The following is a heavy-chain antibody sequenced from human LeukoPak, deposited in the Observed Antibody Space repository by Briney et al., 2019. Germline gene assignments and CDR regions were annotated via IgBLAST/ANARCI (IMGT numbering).Heavy chain of an antibody. CDR3: ARGGGGRLPTN. CDR1: GDSISSSSYY. Sequence: SETLSLTCTVSGDSISSSSYYWGWIRQPPGKGLEWIGEINHSGSTNYNPSLKSRVTISVDTSKNQFSLKLSSVTAADTAVYYCARGGGGRLPTNWGQGTLVTVSS. D-gene: IGHD2-15*01. V-gene: IGHV4-39*07. CDR2: INHSGST. J-gene: IGHJ4*02.